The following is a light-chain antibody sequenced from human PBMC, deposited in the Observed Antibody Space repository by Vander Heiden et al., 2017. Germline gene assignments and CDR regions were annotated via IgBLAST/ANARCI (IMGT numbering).Light chain of an antibody. Sequence: IVMTQTPPSLSVPPGQPAFISCKSSQSLLHNNGSTYLYWYLQRPGQPPQRLIYEVAKRLAGVPERFSGSGSGTDVTLMISRVEAEDVGVYYCMQSVEMPPTFGPGTKAEIK. CDR3: MQSVEMPPT. CDR1: QSLLHNNGSTY. J-gene: IGKJ1*01. CDR2: EVA. V-gene: IGKV2D-29*01.